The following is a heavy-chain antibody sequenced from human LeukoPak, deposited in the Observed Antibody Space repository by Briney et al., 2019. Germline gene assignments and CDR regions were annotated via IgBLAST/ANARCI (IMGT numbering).Heavy chain of an antibody. J-gene: IGHJ3*02. CDR1: GFTFSSYE. V-gene: IGHV3-30*02. Sequence: PGGSLRLSCAASGFTFSSYEMNWVRQAPGKGLEWVAFIQYDGSNKYYADSVKGRFTISRDNSKNTLYLQMNSLRAEDTAVYYCANHGPVPAAPWGAFDIWGQGTMVTVSS. D-gene: IGHD2-2*01. CDR3: ANHGPVPAAPWGAFDI. CDR2: IQYDGSNK.